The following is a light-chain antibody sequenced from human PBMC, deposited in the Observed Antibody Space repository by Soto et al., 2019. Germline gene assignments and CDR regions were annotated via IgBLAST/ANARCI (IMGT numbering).Light chain of an antibody. J-gene: IGLJ7*01. CDR3: AAWDDSLNGWV. V-gene: IGLV1-44*01. Sequence: QPVLTQPPSASGTPGQRVTISCSGSSSNIGSNTVNWYQQLPGTAPKVLIYSNNQRPSGVPDRFSGSKSGTSASLAISGLQSEDEAEYYCAAWDDSLNGWVFGGGTQLTVL. CDR1: SSNIGSNT. CDR2: SNN.